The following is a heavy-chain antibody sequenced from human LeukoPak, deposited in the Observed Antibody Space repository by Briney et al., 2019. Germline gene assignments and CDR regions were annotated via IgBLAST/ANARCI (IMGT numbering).Heavy chain of an antibody. CDR1: GYTFTGYY. Sequence: GASVKVSCKASGYTFTGYYMHWVRQAPGQGLEWMGRISPNSGGTNYAQKFQGRVTMTRDTSISTAYMELSRLRSDDTAVYYCARAFSYYDSSGYSDPIDYWGQGTLVTVSS. CDR3: ARAFSYYDSSGYSDPIDY. CDR2: ISPNSGGT. D-gene: IGHD3-22*01. J-gene: IGHJ4*02. V-gene: IGHV1-2*06.